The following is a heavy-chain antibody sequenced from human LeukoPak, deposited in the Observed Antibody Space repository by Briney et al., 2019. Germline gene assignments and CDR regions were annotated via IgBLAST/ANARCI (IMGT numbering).Heavy chain of an antibody. D-gene: IGHD6-19*01. CDR2: MNPNSGDT. J-gene: IGHJ4*02. CDR3: ARGTPSGWHGAVY. CDR1: VYTFTSYD. Sequence: ASVTVSCKASVYTFTSYDINWVRQATGQGLEWMGWMNPNSGDTGYAQRFQGRVTMTRDTSINTAYMELSSLTDEDTAVYYCARGTPSGWHGAVYWGQGTLVTVSS. V-gene: IGHV1-8*01.